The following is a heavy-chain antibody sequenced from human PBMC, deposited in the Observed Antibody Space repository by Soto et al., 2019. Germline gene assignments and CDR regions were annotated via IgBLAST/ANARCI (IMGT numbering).Heavy chain of an antibody. D-gene: IGHD2-8*01. CDR2: ISSSSNTI. Sequence: EVQLVESGGGVVQPGGSLRLSCAASGFTVRSYKMNWVRQAPEKGLEWVAYISSSSNTIHYADSVKGRFIISTDNVQNSLYLQMNSLRVDDTAVYYCARVGAPSNTEASDYWGQGTQVTVSS. CDR1: GFTVRSYK. CDR3: ARVGAPSNTEASDY. V-gene: IGHV3-48*01. J-gene: IGHJ4*02.